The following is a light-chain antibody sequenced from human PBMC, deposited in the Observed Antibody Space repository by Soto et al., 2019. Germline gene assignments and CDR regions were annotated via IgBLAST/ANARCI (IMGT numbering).Light chain of an antibody. CDR2: EVT. CDR1: GSDVGGYDY. J-gene: IGLJ1*01. CDR3: SSYTSGSTRYV. V-gene: IGLV2-14*01. Sequence: QSALTQPASVSGSPGQSITISCTGSGSDVGGYDYVSWYQQHPGKAPKLMIYEVTNRPSGISDRFSGSKSGNTASLTISGLQAEDEADYFCSSYTSGSTRYVFGSGTKLTVL.